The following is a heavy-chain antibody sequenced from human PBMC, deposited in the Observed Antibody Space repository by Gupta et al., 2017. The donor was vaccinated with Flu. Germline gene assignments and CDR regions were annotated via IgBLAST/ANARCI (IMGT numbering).Heavy chain of an antibody. Sequence: CYWGWIRQSPGKGLEWFSSIQYTGSLNYSPSLKGRVTISVDTSKKQFSLKLISVTAADTAIYYCARFGRGGDANCAGFDYWGQGTLVTVTS. CDR1: CY. V-gene: IGHV4-59*01. CDR2: IQYTGSL. CDR3: ARFGRGGDANCAGFDY. D-gene: IGHD2-21*01. J-gene: IGHJ4*02.